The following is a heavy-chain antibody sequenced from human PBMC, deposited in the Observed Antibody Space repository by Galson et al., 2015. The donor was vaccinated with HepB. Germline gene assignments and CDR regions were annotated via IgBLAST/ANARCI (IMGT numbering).Heavy chain of an antibody. V-gene: IGHV1-18*01. CDR1: GYTFTSYT. CDR2: ISVYNGNT. Sequence: SVKVSCKASGYTFTSYTISWLRQAPGQGLEWMGWISVYNGNTKYAQKLQGRITMTTNTSTNTAYMELRSLRSDDSAMYYCVRQWLVDDAFDIWGQGTMVTVSS. J-gene: IGHJ3*02. CDR3: VRQWLVDDAFDI. D-gene: IGHD6-19*01.